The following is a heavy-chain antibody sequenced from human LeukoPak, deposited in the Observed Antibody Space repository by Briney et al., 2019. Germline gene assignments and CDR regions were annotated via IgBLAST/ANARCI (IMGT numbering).Heavy chain of an antibody. V-gene: IGHV3-7*03. CDR3: ARNNGMDV. J-gene: IGHJ6*02. CDR1: GFTFSSFW. CDR2: IKQDGSEK. Sequence: GGSLRLSCAASGFTFSSFWMSWVRQAPGKGLEWVANIKQDGSEKYYLDSVKGRFTISKDNAKNSLYLQMNSLRAEDTALYHCARNNGMDVWGQGTTVIVSS.